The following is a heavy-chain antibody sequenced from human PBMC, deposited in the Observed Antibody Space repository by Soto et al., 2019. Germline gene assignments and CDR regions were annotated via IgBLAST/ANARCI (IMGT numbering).Heavy chain of an antibody. CDR3: ARDRGYNCNYGWFHP. D-gene: IGHD1-7*01. Sequence: QVQLVQSGAEVKKPGASVKVSCKASGYTFTSYGISWVRQAPGQGLEWMGRISAYNGNTNYAQKLQGRVTMTTDTSTSTDYMELRSLRSDDTAVYYCARDRGYNCNYGWFHPWGQGTLVTVSS. CDR2: ISAYNGNT. J-gene: IGHJ5*02. V-gene: IGHV1-18*01. CDR1: GYTFTSYG.